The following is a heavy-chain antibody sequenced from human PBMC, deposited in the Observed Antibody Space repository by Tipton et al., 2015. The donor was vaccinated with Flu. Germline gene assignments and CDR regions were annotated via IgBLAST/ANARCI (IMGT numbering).Heavy chain of an antibody. J-gene: IGHJ6*02. Sequence: TLSLTCTVSGGSISSDYWSWIRQPPGKGLEWIGSILYSGIPKNNPPLKSRVTLSGDTSKNQFSLQLRSVTAVDTAVYYCARVLGNSHSYGMDVWGQGTTVTVSS. CDR1: GGSISSDY. D-gene: IGHD1-1*01. CDR3: ARVLGNSHSYGMDV. CDR2: ILYSGIP. V-gene: IGHV4-59*01.